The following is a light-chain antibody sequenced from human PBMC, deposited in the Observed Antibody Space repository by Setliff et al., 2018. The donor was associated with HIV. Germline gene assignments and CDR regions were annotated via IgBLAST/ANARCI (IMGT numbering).Light chain of an antibody. J-gene: IGLJ1*01. CDR3: SSYTTDSGV. CDR1: SSDVGGYNS. CDR2: EVT. V-gene: IGLV2-14*01. Sequence: QSVLTQPASVSGSPGQSITISCTGTSSDVGGYNSVSWYQQHPGKAPKVIIYEVTDRPSGVSDRFSGSKSGNTASLTISGLQAEDEADYYCSSYTTDSGVFGTGTKVTVL.